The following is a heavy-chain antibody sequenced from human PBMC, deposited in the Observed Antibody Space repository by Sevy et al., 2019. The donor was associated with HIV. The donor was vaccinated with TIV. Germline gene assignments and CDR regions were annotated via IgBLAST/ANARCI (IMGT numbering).Heavy chain of an antibody. Sequence: APVKVSCKASGYTFTSYYMHWVRQAPGQGLEWMGIINPSGGSTSYAQKFQGRVTMTRDTSTSTVYMELSSLRSEDTAVYYCARGYDSSGYYWGAFDIWGQGTMVTVSS. J-gene: IGHJ3*02. D-gene: IGHD3-22*01. V-gene: IGHV1-46*03. CDR1: GYTFTSYY. CDR2: INPSGGST. CDR3: ARGYDSSGYYWGAFDI.